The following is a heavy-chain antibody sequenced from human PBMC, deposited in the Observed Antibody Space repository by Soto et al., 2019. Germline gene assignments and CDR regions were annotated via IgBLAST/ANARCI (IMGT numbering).Heavy chain of an antibody. V-gene: IGHV3-23*01. CDR2: ISGGGSNT. Sequence: EVQLLESGGGLVQPGGSLILSCAASGFTFSSYAMSWVRQAPGKGLEWVSAISGGGSNTYSADSVKGRFTISRDNSKNTLYLQMNSLRDGATDVYYGAQDEYSSAHGVWGWGRGNLVTVSS. CDR3: AQDEYSSAHGVWG. J-gene: IGHJ2*01. CDR1: GFTFSSYA. D-gene: IGHD6-19*01.